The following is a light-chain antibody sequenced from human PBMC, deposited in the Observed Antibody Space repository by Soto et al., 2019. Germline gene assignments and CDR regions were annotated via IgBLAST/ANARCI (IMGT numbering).Light chain of an antibody. Sequence: EIVMTQSPATLSVSPGERATLSCRASQSVSSNLAWYQQRPGQAPSLLIYDASTRATGNPARFSGSGSGTEFTLTISSLQSEEFAVYYCQQYYNWPLTFGHGTKVEIK. CDR1: QSVSSN. V-gene: IGKV3-15*01. CDR3: QQYYNWPLT. J-gene: IGKJ1*01. CDR2: DAS.